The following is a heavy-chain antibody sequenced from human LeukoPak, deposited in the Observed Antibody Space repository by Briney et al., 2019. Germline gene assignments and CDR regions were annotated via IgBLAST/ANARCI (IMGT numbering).Heavy chain of an antibody. CDR2: VYYSGST. J-gene: IGHJ6*03. Sequence: PSETLSLTCTVSGDSVSNVSYYWAWIRRPPGKGLEWIANVYYSGSTYYNPSLKSRVAISVDTSKNQFSLTLRSVTAADTGVYFCASLVRGGSFYYYMDVWGRGTSVTVSS. V-gene: IGHV4-39*01. D-gene: IGHD3-10*01. CDR3: ASLVRGGSFYYYMDV. CDR1: GDSVSNVSYY.